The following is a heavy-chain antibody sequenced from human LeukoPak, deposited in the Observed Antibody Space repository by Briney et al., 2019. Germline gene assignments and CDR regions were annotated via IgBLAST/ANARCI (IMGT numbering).Heavy chain of an antibody. CDR1: GFSFSTYN. CDR2: ITSGSSYI. Sequence: GGSLRLSCAASGFSFSTYNMNWVRQAPGQRLEWVSSITSGSSYIYYADSVKGRFSISRDSSKNILYLQMNSLRSDDTAVYYCAREVGAIVGDAFDIWGQGTMVTVSS. V-gene: IGHV3-21*04. D-gene: IGHD1-26*01. J-gene: IGHJ3*02. CDR3: AREVGAIVGDAFDI.